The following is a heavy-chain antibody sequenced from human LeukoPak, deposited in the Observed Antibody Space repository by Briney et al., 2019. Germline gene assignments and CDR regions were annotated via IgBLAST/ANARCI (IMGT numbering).Heavy chain of an antibody. D-gene: IGHD5-24*01. V-gene: IGHV3-30*02. CDR1: GFTFSSYG. CDR3: ARDWVGGYNPQRYFDL. Sequence: PGGSLRLSCAASGFTFSSYGMHWVRQAPGKGLEWVAFIRYDGSNKYYADSVKGRFTISRDNSKNTLYLQMNSLRAEDTAVYYCARDWVGGYNPQRYFDLWGRGTLVTVSS. CDR2: IRYDGSNK. J-gene: IGHJ2*01.